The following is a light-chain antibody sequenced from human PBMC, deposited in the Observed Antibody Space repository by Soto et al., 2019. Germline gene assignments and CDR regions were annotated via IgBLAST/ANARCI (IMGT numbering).Light chain of an antibody. Sequence: LTQPASVSGSPGQSITISCTGTSSDVGGYNYVSWYQQHPGKAPKLMIYDVSNRPSGVSNRFSGSKSGNTASQTISGLQAEDEADYYCSSYTSSSTIYVFGTGTKVTVL. CDR3: SSYTSSSTIYV. J-gene: IGLJ1*01. CDR2: DVS. CDR1: SSDVGGYNY. V-gene: IGLV2-14*01.